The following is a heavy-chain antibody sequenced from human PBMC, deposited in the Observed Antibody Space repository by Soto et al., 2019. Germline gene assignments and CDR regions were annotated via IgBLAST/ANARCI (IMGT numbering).Heavy chain of an antibody. CDR3: ARARIAAAGTRDAFDI. CDR1: GFTFSSYS. V-gene: IGHV3-21*01. J-gene: IGHJ3*02. CDR2: ISSSSSYI. Sequence: GGSLRLSCAASGFTFSSYSMNWVRQAPGKGLEWVSSISSSSSYIYYADSVKGRFTISRDNAKNSLYLQMNSLRAEDTAVYYCARARIAAAGTRDAFDIWGQGTMVTVSS. D-gene: IGHD6-13*01.